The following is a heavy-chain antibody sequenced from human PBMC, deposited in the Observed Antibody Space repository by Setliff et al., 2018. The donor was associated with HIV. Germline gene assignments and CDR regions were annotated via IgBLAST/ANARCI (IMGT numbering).Heavy chain of an antibody. D-gene: IGHD3-10*01. CDR1: GYSFTNYW. J-gene: IGHJ4*02. CDR2: IYPADSDT. CDR3: ARHGQYGSGSYYNRPFDY. Sequence: GESLKISCKGSGYSFTNYWIGWVRQMPGKGLEWMGIIYPADSDTRYSPSFQGQVTISADKSISTAYLQWSSLKASDTAMYYCARHGQYGSGSYYNRPFDYWGQGTLVTVSS. V-gene: IGHV5-51*01.